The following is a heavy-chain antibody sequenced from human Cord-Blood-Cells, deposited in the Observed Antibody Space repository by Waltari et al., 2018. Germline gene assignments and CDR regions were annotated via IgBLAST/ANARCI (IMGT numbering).Heavy chain of an antibody. J-gene: IGHJ4*02. D-gene: IGHD6-19*01. CDR1: GFTFSSYG. CDR3: ARDVAGTSDY. V-gene: IGHV3-33*01. CDR2: IWYDGSNK. Sequence: QVQLVESGGGVVQPGRSLRLPCAASGFTFSSYGPHWVRQAPGKGLEWVAVIWYDGSNKYYADSVKGRFTISRDNSKNTLYLQMNSLRAEDTAVYYCARDVAGTSDYWGQGTLVTVSS.